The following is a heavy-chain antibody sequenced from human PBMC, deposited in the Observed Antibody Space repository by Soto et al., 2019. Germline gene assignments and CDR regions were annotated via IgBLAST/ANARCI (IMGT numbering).Heavy chain of an antibody. CDR3: ARRGYSSSWYSYYYYGMDV. Sequence: QVQLVQSGAEVKKPGASVKVSCKASGYTFTSYDINWVRQATGQGLEWMGWMNPNSGNTGYAQKLQGRVTMTRNTSISTAYMELSSLRSEDTAVYYCARRGYSSSWYSYYYYGMDVWGQGTTVTVSS. D-gene: IGHD6-13*01. J-gene: IGHJ6*02. CDR2: MNPNSGNT. CDR1: GYTFTSYD. V-gene: IGHV1-8*01.